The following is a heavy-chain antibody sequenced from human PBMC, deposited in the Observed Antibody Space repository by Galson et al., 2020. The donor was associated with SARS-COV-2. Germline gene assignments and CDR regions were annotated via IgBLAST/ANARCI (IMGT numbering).Heavy chain of an antibody. CDR2: INYNGST. V-gene: IGHV4-59*01. CDR3: ARYNDFWSGYYSRCDL. Sequence: SETLSLTCTASGGSISSYSWRWIRQPPGKGLEWIGYINYNGSTNYNPSLKSRVTISVDTSKNQFSRKLSSVTAADTAVYYCARYNDFWSGYYSRCDLWGQGTLVTVSS. D-gene: IGHD3-3*01. J-gene: IGHJ5*02. CDR1: GGSISSYS.